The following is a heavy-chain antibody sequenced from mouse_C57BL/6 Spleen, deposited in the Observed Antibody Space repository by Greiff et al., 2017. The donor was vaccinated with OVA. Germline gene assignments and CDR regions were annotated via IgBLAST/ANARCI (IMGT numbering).Heavy chain of an antibody. D-gene: IGHD1-1*01. Sequence: VQLQQSGPELVKPGASVKISCKASGYTFTDYYMNWVKQSHGKSLEWIGDINPNNGGTSYNQKFKGKATLTVDKSSSTAYMELRSLTSEDSAVYYCARNYYGSSYGYFDYWGQGTTLTVSS. J-gene: IGHJ2*01. CDR1: GYTFTDYY. V-gene: IGHV1-26*01. CDR3: ARNYYGSSYGYFDY. CDR2: INPNNGGT.